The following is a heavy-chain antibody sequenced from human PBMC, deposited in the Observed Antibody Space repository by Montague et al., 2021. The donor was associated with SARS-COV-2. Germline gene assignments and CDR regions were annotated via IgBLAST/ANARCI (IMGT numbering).Heavy chain of an antibody. D-gene: IGHD3-22*01. CDR2: IYYSGST. CDR1: GGSIGSNSYY. CDR3: ARGWFSPMLVVVIRGPFDY. J-gene: IGHJ4*02. V-gene: IGHV4-39*07. Sequence: SETLSLTCTVSGGSIGSNSYYWGWIRQPPGKGLEWIRTIYYSGSTYYNPSLKSRVTISVDTSKNQFSLKLSSATAADTAVYYCARGWFSPMLVVVIRGPFDYWGQGALVTVSS.